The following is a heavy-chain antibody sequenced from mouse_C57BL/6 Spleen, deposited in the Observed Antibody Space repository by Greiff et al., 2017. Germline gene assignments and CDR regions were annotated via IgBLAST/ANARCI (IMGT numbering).Heavy chain of an antibody. D-gene: IGHD1-1*01. CDR3: ARDYYGSSYEGGY. CDR1: GYTFTSYT. CDR2: INPSSGYT. J-gene: IGHJ2*01. Sequence: QVQLQQSGAELARPGASVKMSCKASGYTFTSYTMHWVKQRPGQGLEWIGYINPSSGYTKYNQKFKDKATLTADKSSSTAYMQLSSLTSEDAAVYYCARDYYGSSYEGGYWGQGTTLTVSS. V-gene: IGHV1-4*01.